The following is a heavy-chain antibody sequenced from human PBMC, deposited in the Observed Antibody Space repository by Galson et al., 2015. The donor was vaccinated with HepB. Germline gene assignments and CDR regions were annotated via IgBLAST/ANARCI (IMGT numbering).Heavy chain of an antibody. J-gene: IGHJ6*02. V-gene: IGHV6-1*01. CDR2: TYYRAKWDN. Sequence: CAISGDSVSTNSAAWNWIRQSPSRGLEWPGRTYYRAKWDNDYAPSVKGRITFKPDTSKNQFSLELKSVSPEDTAVYYCAREALNWNNVAFNYYGLDVWGQGTTVIVSS. CDR3: AREALNWNNVAFNYYGLDV. CDR1: GDSVSTNSAA. D-gene: IGHD1/OR15-1a*01.